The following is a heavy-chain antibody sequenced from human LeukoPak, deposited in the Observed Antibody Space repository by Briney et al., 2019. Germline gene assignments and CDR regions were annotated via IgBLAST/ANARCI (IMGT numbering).Heavy chain of an antibody. CDR3: ARHPDCSGGSCYSRWFDP. CDR2: INHSGST. D-gene: IGHD2-15*01. V-gene: IGHV4-34*01. CDR1: GGSFSGYY. J-gene: IGHJ5*02. Sequence: SETLSLTCAVYGGSFSGYYWSWIRQPPGKGLEWIGEINHSGSTNYNPSLKSRVTISVDTSKNQFSLKLSSVTAADTAVYYCARHPDCSGGSCYSRWFDPWGQGTLVTVSS.